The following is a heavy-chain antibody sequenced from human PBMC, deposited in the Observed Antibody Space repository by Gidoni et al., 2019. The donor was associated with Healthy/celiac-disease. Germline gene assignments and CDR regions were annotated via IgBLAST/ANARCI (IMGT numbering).Heavy chain of an antibody. J-gene: IGHJ4*02. D-gene: IGHD3-22*01. CDR1: GYTFTSYA. CDR3: ARERRGGYYYDSSGYFGY. V-gene: IGHV1-3*01. Sequence: QVQLVQSGAEVKKPGASVKVSCKASGYTFTSYAMHWVRQAPGQRLEWMGWINAGNGNTKYSQKFQGRVTITRDTSASTAYMELSSLRSEDTAVYYCARERRGGYYYDSSGYFGYWGQGTLVTVSS. CDR2: INAGNGNT.